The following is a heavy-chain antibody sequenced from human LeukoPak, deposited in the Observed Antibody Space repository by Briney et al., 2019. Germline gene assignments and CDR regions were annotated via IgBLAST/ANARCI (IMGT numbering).Heavy chain of an antibody. CDR1: GFTFSNFW. CDR3: ARDNWFSSDC. D-gene: IGHD6-13*01. CDR2: INQDGSEK. Sequence: GGSLRLSCAASGFTFSNFWLSWVRQAPGKGLEWVANINQDGSEKYYVDSVKGRFTISRDNAKNSLYLQMNSLRAEDTAVYYCARDNWFSSDCWGQGTPVTVSS. V-gene: IGHV3-7*01. J-gene: IGHJ4*02.